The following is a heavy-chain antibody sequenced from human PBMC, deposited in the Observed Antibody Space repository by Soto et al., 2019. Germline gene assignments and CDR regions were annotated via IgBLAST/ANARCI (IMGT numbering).Heavy chain of an antibody. V-gene: IGHV4-30-2*01. CDR3: DRVVQSNYGYYGIDV. D-gene: IGHD2-21*01. J-gene: IGHJ6*02. CDR1: GGSISSGGYS. CDR2: IYHSGST. Sequence: SETLSLTCAVSGGSISSGGYSWSWIRQPPGKGLEWIGYIYHSGSTYYNPSLKSRVTISVDRSKNQFSLKLSSVTAADTAVYYCDRVVQSNYGYYGIDVCGQGTTVTVYS.